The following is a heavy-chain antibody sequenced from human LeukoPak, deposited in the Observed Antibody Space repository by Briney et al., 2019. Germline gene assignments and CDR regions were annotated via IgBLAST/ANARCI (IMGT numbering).Heavy chain of an antibody. D-gene: IGHD3-3*01. V-gene: IGHV3-23*01. J-gene: IGHJ4*02. CDR1: GFTFSSYA. CDR2: ISGSGGNT. Sequence: GGSLRLSCAASGFTFSSYAMSWVRQAPGKGLEWVSAISGSGGNTYYADSVKGRFTISRDNAKSSLYLQMNSLRAEDTAVYYCARAGVSADYWGQGTLVTVSS. CDR3: ARAGVSADY.